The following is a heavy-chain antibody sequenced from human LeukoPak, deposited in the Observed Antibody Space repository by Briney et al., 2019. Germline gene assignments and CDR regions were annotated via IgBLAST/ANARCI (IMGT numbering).Heavy chain of an antibody. V-gene: IGHV1-69*06. CDR2: IIPIFGTA. CDR1: GGTFSSYA. Sequence: ASVKVSCKASGGTFSSYAISWVRQAPGQGLEWMGGIIPIFGTANYAQKFQGRVTITADKSTSTAYMELRSLRSDDTAVYYCARTPGGGSYYYFDYWGQGTLVTVSS. CDR3: ARTPGGGSYYYFDY. D-gene: IGHD1-26*01. J-gene: IGHJ4*02.